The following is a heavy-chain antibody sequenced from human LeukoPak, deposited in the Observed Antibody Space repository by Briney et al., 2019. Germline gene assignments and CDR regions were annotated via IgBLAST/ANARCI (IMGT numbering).Heavy chain of an antibody. Sequence: SVKVSCKASGGTFSSYAISWVRQAPGQGLEWMGRIIPILGIANYAQKFQGRVTITADKSTSTAYMELSSLRSGDTAVYYCARAVVSYNWFDPWGQGTLVTVSS. CDR1: GGTFSSYA. D-gene: IGHD3-22*01. V-gene: IGHV1-69*04. CDR2: IIPILGIA. J-gene: IGHJ5*02. CDR3: ARAVVSYNWFDP.